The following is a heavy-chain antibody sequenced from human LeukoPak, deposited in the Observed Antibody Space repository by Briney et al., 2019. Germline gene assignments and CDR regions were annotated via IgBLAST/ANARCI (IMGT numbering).Heavy chain of an antibody. D-gene: IGHD4-11*01. Sequence: GGSLRLSCAASGFTFSSYGMHWVRQAPGKGLEWVAVIWYDGSNKHYVDSVKGRFTISRDNSKNTLYLQMNSLRAEDTAVYYCARELPPVMKYYFDYWGQGALVTVSS. CDR2: IWYDGSNK. CDR1: GFTFSSYG. J-gene: IGHJ4*02. V-gene: IGHV3-33*01. CDR3: ARELPPVMKYYFDY.